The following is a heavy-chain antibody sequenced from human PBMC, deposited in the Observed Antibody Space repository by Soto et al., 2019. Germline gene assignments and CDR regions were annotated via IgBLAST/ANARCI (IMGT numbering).Heavy chain of an antibody. J-gene: IGHJ4*02. V-gene: IGHV4-31*03. CDR3: AREYTYGSNFFDC. D-gene: IGHD5-18*01. Sequence: SETLSLTCTVSDGSISSAAYYWSWIRQHPGKGLEWIGYISHSGSTYYTPSLKSRVIISADTSKNQFSVNLTSVTAADTAVYYCAREYTYGSNFFDCWGQGALVTVSS. CDR1: DGSISSAAYY. CDR2: ISHSGST.